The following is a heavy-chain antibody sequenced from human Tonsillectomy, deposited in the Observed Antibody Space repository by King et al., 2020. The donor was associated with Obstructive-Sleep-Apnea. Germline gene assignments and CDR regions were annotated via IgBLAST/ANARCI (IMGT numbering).Heavy chain of an antibody. J-gene: IGHJ4*02. V-gene: IGHV3-30*04. CDR1: GFTFSNYA. D-gene: IGHD2-21*02. Sequence: VQLVEAGGGVVQPGRSLRLSCAASGFTFSNYAMHWVRQAPDKGLEWVAFISYDGSDKYYADSVKGRFTISSDNSKNTLYLQMSSLRAEDTAVYYWAGGVLAGDFYFDYWGQGTLVTVSS. CDR3: AGGVLAGDFYFDY. CDR2: ISYDGSDK.